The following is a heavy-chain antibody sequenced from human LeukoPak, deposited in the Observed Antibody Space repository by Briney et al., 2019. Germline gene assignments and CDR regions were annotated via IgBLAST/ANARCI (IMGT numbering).Heavy chain of an antibody. J-gene: IGHJ3*02. Sequence: SETPSLTCAVYGGSFSGYYWSWIRQPPGKGLEWIGEINHSGSTNYNPSLKSRVTISVDTSKNQFFLKLSSVTAEDTAVYYCARGWVDPPYDAFDIWGQGTMVTVSS. CDR2: INHSGST. CDR3: ARGWVDPPYDAFDI. V-gene: IGHV4-34*01. D-gene: IGHD2-15*01. CDR1: GGSFSGYY.